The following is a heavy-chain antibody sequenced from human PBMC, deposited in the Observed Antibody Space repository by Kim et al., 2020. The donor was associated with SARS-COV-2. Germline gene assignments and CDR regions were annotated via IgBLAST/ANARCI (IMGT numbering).Heavy chain of an antibody. J-gene: IGHJ4*01. V-gene: IGHV3-15*01. CDR2: IKSNTDDGTT. CDR3: TTDEDNVWGSFRYNTFGS. CDR1: GFTFSNAW. D-gene: IGHD3-16*02. Sequence: GGSLRLSCAASGFTFSNAWMSWVRQAPGKGLEWVGRIKSNTDDGTTDYAATVKGRFTIARDDSTNTLYLQMNSLKTEDTAVYYCTTDEDNVWGSFRYNTFGSCGPRTPGSVS.